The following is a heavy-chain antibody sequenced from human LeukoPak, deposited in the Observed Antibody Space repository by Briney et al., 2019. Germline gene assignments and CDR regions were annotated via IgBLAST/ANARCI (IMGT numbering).Heavy chain of an antibody. CDR3: ASSIAAAGGGYYYYGMDV. J-gene: IGHJ6*02. CDR2: ISYDGSNK. CDR1: GFTFSSYA. Sequence: GRSLRLSCAASGFTFSSYAMHWVRQAPGKGLEWVAVISYDGSNKYYADSVKGRFTISRDNSKNTLYLQMNSLRAEDTAVYYSASSIAAAGGGYYYYGMDVWGQGTTVTVSS. V-gene: IGHV3-30*04. D-gene: IGHD6-13*01.